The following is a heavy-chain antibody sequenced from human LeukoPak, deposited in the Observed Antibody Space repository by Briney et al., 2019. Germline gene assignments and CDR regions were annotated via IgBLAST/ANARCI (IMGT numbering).Heavy chain of an antibody. J-gene: IGHJ4*02. D-gene: IGHD3-3*01. CDR1: GGSFSGYY. Sequence: SETLSLTCAVYGGSFSGYYWSWIRQPPGEGLEWIGEINHSGSTNYNPSLKSRVTISVDTSKNQFSLKLSSVTAADTAVYYCARGRRVDFWSRNFDYWGQGTLVTVSS. V-gene: IGHV4-34*01. CDR3: ARGRRVDFWSRNFDY. CDR2: INHSGST.